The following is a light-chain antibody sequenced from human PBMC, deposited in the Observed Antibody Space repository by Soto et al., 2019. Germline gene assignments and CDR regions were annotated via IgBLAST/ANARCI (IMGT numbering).Light chain of an antibody. CDR3: QQYNSVPIT. Sequence: IVMTPSPASLAESMVERATTTPKSSQXXLYTSNNKNYISWYQQKSGQPPKLLIYWASTRESGVPDRFSGGGSETDFTLTISSLQAEDVAVYYCQQYNSVPITFGQGTRLEIK. CDR1: QXXLYTSNNKNY. J-gene: IGKJ5*01. CDR2: WAS. V-gene: IGKV4-1*01.